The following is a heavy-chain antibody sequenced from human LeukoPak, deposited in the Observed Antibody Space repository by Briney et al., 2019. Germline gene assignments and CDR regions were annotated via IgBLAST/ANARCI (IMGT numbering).Heavy chain of an antibody. CDR3: ARVYSTIFGVVRNWFDP. D-gene: IGHD3-3*01. J-gene: IGHJ5*02. Sequence: GGSLRLSCAASGFTFSDYYMSWIRQAPGKGLEWVSYISTSGSNIYYADSVRGRFTISRDDAKNSLYLQMNSLRAEDTAVYYCARVYSTIFGVVRNWFDPWGQGTLVTVSS. V-gene: IGHV3-11*04. CDR1: GFTFSDYY. CDR2: ISTSGSNI.